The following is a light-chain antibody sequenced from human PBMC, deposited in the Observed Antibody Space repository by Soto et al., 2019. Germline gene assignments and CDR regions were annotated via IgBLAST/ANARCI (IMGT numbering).Light chain of an antibody. CDR1: QTISSW. J-gene: IGKJ1*01. CDR3: QQYNSHSPWT. CDR2: KAS. V-gene: IGKV1-5*03. Sequence: DIQMTQSPSTLAGSVGDRFTITCRASQTISSWLAWYQQKPGKAPKLLIYKASTLKSGVPSRFSGSGSGTEFTLTISSLQPDDFATYYCQQYNSHSPWTFGQGTKVDNK.